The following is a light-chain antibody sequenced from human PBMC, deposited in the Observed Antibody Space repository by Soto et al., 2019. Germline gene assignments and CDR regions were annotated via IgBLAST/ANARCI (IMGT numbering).Light chain of an antibody. CDR1: QSVSSN. V-gene: IGKV3-15*01. J-gene: IGKJ1*01. Sequence: EIVMTQSPATLSVSPGERATLSCRASQSVSSNLAWYQQKPGQAPRLLIYDASTRATGIPARFSGSGSGTEFTLTISSLQSEDVAVYYCQQYTNWRTFGQGTKVEIK. CDR3: QQYTNWRT. CDR2: DAS.